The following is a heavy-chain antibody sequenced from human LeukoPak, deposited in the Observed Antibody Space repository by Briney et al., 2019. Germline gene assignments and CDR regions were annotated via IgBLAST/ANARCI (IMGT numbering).Heavy chain of an antibody. V-gene: IGHV1-69*06. Sequence: SVKVSCKASGYTFTSYAMNWVRQAPGQGLEWMGGIIPIFGTANYAQKFQGRVTITADKSTSTAYMELSSLRSEDTAVYYCAREGAYDFWSGYSQNFDYWGQGTLVTASS. CDR1: GYTFTSYA. CDR3: AREGAYDFWSGYSQNFDY. CDR2: IIPIFGTA. J-gene: IGHJ4*02. D-gene: IGHD3-3*01.